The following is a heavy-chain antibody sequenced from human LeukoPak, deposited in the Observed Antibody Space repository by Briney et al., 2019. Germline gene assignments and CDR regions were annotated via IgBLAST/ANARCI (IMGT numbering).Heavy chain of an antibody. CDR3: VRDRDGYNY. CDR2: INNDGGDR. D-gene: IGHD5-24*01. J-gene: IGHJ4*02. CDR1: GFSYSNYV. Sequence: GGSLRLSCAASGFSYSNYVMQWVRQAPGKGLVWASRINNDGGDRRYADSVKGRFTISRDNAKNTLSLQMSSLRAEDTAVYYCVRDRDGYNYWGQGTLVTVSS. V-gene: IGHV3-74*01.